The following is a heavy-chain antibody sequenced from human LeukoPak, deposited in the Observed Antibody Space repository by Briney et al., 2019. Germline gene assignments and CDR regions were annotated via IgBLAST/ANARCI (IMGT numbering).Heavy chain of an antibody. J-gene: IGHJ6*03. CDR1: GGSISSSSYY. Sequence: SETLSLTCTVSGGSISSSSYYWGWIRQPTGKGLEWIGSIYYSGSTYYNPSLKSRVTISVDTSKNQFSLKLSSVTAADTAVYYCARVVSPIALSYYYMDVWGKGTTVTVSS. CDR2: IYYSGST. D-gene: IGHD3-10*01. CDR3: ARVVSPIALSYYYMDV. V-gene: IGHV4-39*07.